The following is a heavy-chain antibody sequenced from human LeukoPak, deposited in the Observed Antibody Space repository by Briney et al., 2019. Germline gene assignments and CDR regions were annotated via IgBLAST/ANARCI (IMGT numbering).Heavy chain of an antibody. V-gene: IGHV4-39*07. D-gene: IGHD5-18*01. J-gene: IGHJ5*02. CDR1: GGSISSSSYY. CDR2: INHSGST. Sequence: PSETLSLTCTVSGGSISSSSYYWSWIRQPPGKGLEWIGEINHSGSTNYNPSLKSRVTISVDTSKNQFSLKLSSVTAADTAVYYCARDNRRGYSYGYNLWGQGTLVTVSS. CDR3: ARDNRRGYSYGYNL.